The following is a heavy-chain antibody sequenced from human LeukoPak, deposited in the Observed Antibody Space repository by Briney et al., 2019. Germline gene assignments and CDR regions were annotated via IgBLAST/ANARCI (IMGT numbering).Heavy chain of an antibody. D-gene: IGHD3-10*01. CDR1: GGSVSHSNW. V-gene: IGHV4-4*02. J-gene: IGHJ4*02. CDR2: VHPSEGT. CDR3: ARVSGSSMIDF. Sequence: SGTLSLTCAVSGGSVSHSNWWTWVRQSPGKGLEWIGEVHPSEGTNYNPSLKSRVTISLDKSKNQFSLELNSVTAADTAVYYCARVSGSSMIDFWGQGTLVTVSS.